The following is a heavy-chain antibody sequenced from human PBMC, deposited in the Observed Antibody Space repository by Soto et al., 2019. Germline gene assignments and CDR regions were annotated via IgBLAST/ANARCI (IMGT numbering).Heavy chain of an antibody. Sequence: GGSLRLSCAASGFTFSSYGMHWVRQAPGKGLEWVAVIWYDGSNKYYADSVKGRFTISRDNSKNTLYLQMNSLRAEDTAVYYCARDGGDYYFDYWGQGTLVTVS. CDR3: ARDGGDYYFDY. CDR2: IWYDGSNK. D-gene: IGHD2-21*02. V-gene: IGHV3-33*01. CDR1: GFTFSSYG. J-gene: IGHJ4*02.